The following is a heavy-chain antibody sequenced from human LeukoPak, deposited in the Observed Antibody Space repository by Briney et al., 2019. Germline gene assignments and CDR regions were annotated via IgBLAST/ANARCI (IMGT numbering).Heavy chain of an antibody. CDR2: IYSGGTT. CDR1: GFTVSNNY. V-gene: IGHV3-66*01. CDR3: ATQWDGGAGAFDT. J-gene: IGHJ3*02. D-gene: IGHD1-26*01. Sequence: GGSLRLSCAASGFTVSNNYMSWVRQAPGKGLEWVSLIYSGGTTYYADSVKGRFTISRDNSKNTLYLQMNSLRAEDTAMYYCATQWDGGAGAFDTWGQGTMVTVS.